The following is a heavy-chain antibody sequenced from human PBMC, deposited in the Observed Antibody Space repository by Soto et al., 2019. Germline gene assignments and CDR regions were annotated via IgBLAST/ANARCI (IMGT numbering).Heavy chain of an antibody. D-gene: IGHD2-8*02. CDR3: ARSKGGTAAEYFQH. J-gene: IGHJ1*01. CDR2: IIPIFGTA. CDR1: GGTFSSYA. V-gene: IGHV1-69*13. Sequence: SVKVSCKASGGTFSSYAISWVRQAPGQGLEWMGGIIPIFGTANYAQKFQGRVTITADESTSTAYMELSSLRSEDTAVYYCARSKGGTAAEYFQHWGQGTLVTVSS.